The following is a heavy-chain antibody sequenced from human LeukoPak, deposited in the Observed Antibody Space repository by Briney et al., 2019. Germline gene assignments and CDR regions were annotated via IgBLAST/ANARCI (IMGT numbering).Heavy chain of an antibody. CDR1: GFTFSSYE. V-gene: IGHV3-30-3*01. CDR3: ARGYSYGSAYFDY. Sequence: GGSLRLSCAASGFTFSSYEMNWVRQAPGKGLEGVAVISYDGSNKYYADSVKGRFTISRDNSKNTLYLQMNSLRAEDTAVYYCARGYSYGSAYFDYWGQGTLVTVSS. J-gene: IGHJ4*02. D-gene: IGHD5-18*01. CDR2: ISYDGSNK.